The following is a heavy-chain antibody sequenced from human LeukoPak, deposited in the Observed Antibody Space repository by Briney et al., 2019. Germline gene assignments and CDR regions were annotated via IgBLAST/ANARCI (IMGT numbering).Heavy chain of an antibody. Sequence: SETLSLTCIVSTGSISGYYWSWIRQPAEKVLEWIGRIYSSGSTKYNPSLRSRVTMSVDTSKNQFSLSVTSVTAADTAIYYCARVSAAALIYGVADYFDYWGRGTLVTVSS. D-gene: IGHD3-3*01. V-gene: IGHV4-4*07. J-gene: IGHJ4*02. CDR2: IYSSGST. CDR1: TGSISGYY. CDR3: ARVSAAALIYGVADYFDY.